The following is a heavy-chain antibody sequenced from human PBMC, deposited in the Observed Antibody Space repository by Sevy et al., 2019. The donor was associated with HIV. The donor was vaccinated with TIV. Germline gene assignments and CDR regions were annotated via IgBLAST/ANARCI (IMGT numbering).Heavy chain of an antibody. Sequence: GGSLRLSCAASGYIFSSYTMTWVRQAPGKGLEWVSGITGSGGNTYYTDSVKGRFTISRDNSKNTLYLQMNSLRAEDTAVYYCAKEGGGYYYDSSGLFDYWGQGTLVTVSS. J-gene: IGHJ4*02. V-gene: IGHV3-23*01. D-gene: IGHD3-22*01. CDR1: GYIFSSYT. CDR3: AKEGGGYYYDSSGLFDY. CDR2: ITGSGGNT.